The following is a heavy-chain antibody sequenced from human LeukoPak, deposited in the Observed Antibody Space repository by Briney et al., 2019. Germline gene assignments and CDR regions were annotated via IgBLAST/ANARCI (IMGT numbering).Heavy chain of an antibody. Sequence: SETLSLTCAVSGGSFSGYYWSWIRQPPGKGLEWIGEINHSGSTNYNPSLKSRVTISVDTSKNQFSLKLSSVIAADTAVYYCARVSITMIRNFDYWGQGTLVTVSS. D-gene: IGHD3-22*01. CDR2: INHSGST. V-gene: IGHV4-34*01. J-gene: IGHJ4*02. CDR3: ARVSITMIRNFDY. CDR1: GGSFSGYY.